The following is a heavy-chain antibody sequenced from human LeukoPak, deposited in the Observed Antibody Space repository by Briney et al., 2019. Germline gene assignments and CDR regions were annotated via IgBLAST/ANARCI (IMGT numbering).Heavy chain of an antibody. CDR1: GGTFSSYA. D-gene: IGHD3-16*02. J-gene: IGHJ4*02. V-gene: IGHV1-69*05. CDR2: IIPIFGTA. Sequence: SVKVSCKASGGTFSSYAISWVRQAPGQGLEWMGGIIPIFGTANYAQKFQGRVTITTDESTSTAYMELSSLRSEDTAVYYCAIRTGAHWRLGELSSHFDYWGQGTLVTVSS. CDR3: AIRTGAHWRLGELSSHFDY.